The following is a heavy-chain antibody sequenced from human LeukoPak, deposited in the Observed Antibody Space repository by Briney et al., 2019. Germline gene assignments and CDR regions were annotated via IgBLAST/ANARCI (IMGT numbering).Heavy chain of an antibody. Sequence: GGSLRLSCSASGFTFSAYAMYWVRQAPGKGLEYVSGISSNGGSSFYADSVKGRFTISRDNSKNTRYLQMSSLRAEDTAVYYCVKITSVTGGDCWGQGTRLTVSS. CDR2: ISSNGGSS. J-gene: IGHJ4*02. V-gene: IGHV3-64D*09. CDR3: VKITSVTGGDC. D-gene: IGHD1-1*01. CDR1: GFTFSAYA.